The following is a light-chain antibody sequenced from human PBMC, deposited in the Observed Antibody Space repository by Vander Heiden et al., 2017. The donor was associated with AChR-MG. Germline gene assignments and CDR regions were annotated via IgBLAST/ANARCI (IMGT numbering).Light chain of an antibody. CDR3: AAWDDSLNGPV. J-gene: IGLJ3*02. CDR2: SNN. V-gene: IGLV1-44*01. CDR1: SSNIGSNT. Sequence: QSVLTQPPSASGTPGQRVTISCSGSSSNIGSNTVNWYQQLAGTAPKLLIYSNNQRPSGVPDRLSGSKSGTSASLAISGLQSEDEADYYCAAWDDSLNGPVFGGGTKLTVL.